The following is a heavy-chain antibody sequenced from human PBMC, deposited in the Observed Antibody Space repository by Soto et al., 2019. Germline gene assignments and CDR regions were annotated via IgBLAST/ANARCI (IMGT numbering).Heavy chain of an antibody. D-gene: IGHD3-3*01. Sequence: SVKVCSKASGFTFTSSAMQCVRQARGQRLEWIGWIVVGSGNTNYAQKFQERVTITRDMSTSTAYMELSSLRSEDTAVYYCAADHDFWSGYFGGWGQGTLVTVSS. J-gene: IGHJ4*02. CDR3: AADHDFWSGYFGG. CDR2: IVVGSGNT. CDR1: GFTFTSSA. V-gene: IGHV1-58*02.